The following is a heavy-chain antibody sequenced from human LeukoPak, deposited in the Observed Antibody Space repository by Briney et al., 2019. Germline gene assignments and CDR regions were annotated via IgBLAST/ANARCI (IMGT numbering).Heavy chain of an antibody. J-gene: IGHJ5*02. CDR3: AKDRVAAIGWFDT. V-gene: IGHV3-23*01. Sequence: GGSLSLSCAVSGFTSSSHAMRGVRQPPVKRLEWGSAISRSGGATYYADSVKGRFTISRDHSKNTPYLQMNSLRAEGPALYYCAKDRVAAIGWFDTWGQGTLVTVSS. CDR2: ISRSGGAT. CDR1: GFTSSSHA. D-gene: IGHD6-13*01.